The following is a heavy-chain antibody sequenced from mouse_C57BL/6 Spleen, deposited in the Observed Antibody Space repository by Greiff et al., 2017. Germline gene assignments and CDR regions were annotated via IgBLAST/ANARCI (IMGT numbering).Heavy chain of an antibody. Sequence: QVQLKQSGAELARPGASVKLSCKASGYTFTSYGISWVKQRTGQGLEWIGEIYPRSGNTYYNEKFKGKATLTADKSSSTAYMELRSLTSEDSAVXFCAYDYGFRFDVWGTGTTVTVSS. J-gene: IGHJ1*03. CDR2: IYPRSGNT. CDR1: GYTFTSYG. V-gene: IGHV1-81*01. D-gene: IGHD2-4*01. CDR3: AYDYGFRFDV.